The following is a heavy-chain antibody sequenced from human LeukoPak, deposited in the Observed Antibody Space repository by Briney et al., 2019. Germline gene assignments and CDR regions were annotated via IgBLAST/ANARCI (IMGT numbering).Heavy chain of an antibody. D-gene: IGHD6-19*01. CDR3: VRGRRQWNGHYYYYGLDV. V-gene: IGHV1-8*01. CDR2: MNTNSGNT. J-gene: IGHJ6*02. Sequence: ASVKVSCKASGYTFTRYDINWVRQATGQGLEWMGWMNTNSGNTGSEKKFQGRVTITRNTSISTDYIELSGVKSEDTAGYCCVRGRRQWNGHYYYYGLDVWGQGTSVTVPS. CDR1: GYTFTRYD.